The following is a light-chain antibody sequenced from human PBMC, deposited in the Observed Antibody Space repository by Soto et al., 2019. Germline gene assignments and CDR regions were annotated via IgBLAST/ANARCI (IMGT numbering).Light chain of an antibody. CDR1: SSDVGGSNF. CDR3: TSYTSSNSLV. V-gene: IGLV2-14*03. J-gene: IGLJ2*01. Sequence: QSALTQPASVSDSPGQSITISCTGTSSDVGGSNFVSWYQQHPGKPPKLIIYDVANRPSGVSNRFSGSKSGSTASLIISRLQAEDGADYFCTSYTSSNSLVFGGGTKLTVL. CDR2: DVA.